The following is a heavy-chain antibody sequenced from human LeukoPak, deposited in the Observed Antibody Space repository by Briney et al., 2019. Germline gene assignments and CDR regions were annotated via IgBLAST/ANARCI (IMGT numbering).Heavy chain of an antibody. V-gene: IGHV1-2*02. D-gene: IGHD3-22*01. Sequence: ASVKVSCKASGYTFTGYYMHWVRQAPGQGLEWMGWINPNSGGTNYAQKFQGRVTMTRDTSISTAYMELSRLRSDDTAVYYCAKDILYYYDSSADDWIDYWGQGTLVTVSS. CDR2: INPNSGGT. J-gene: IGHJ4*02. CDR3: AKDILYYYDSSADDWIDY. CDR1: GYTFTGYY.